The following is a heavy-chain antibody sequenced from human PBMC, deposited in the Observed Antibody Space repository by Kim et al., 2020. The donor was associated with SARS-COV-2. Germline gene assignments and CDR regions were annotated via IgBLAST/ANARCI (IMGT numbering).Heavy chain of an antibody. J-gene: IGHJ4*02. Sequence: GGSLRLSCAASGFTFSSYSMNWVRQAPGKGLEWVSSISSSSSYIYYADSVKGRFTISRDNAKNSLYLQMNSLRAEDTAVYYCARDSGWYSGSSAGDYWGQGTLVTVSS. CDR2: ISSSSSYI. CDR1: GFTFSSYS. V-gene: IGHV3-21*01. CDR3: ARDSGWYSGSSAGDY. D-gene: IGHD1-26*01.